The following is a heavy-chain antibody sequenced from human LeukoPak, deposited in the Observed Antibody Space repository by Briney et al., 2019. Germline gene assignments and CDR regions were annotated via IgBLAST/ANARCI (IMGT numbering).Heavy chain of an antibody. CDR2: INHSGST. V-gene: IGHV4-34*01. CDR1: GGSFSGYY. CDR3: ARLRALDY. Sequence: SETLSLTCAVYGGSFSGYYWSWIRQPPGKGLEWIGEINHSGSTNYNPSLKSRVTISVDTSKNQFSLKLSSVTAADTAVYYCARLRALDYWGQGTLVTVSS. J-gene: IGHJ4*02. D-gene: IGHD3-16*01.